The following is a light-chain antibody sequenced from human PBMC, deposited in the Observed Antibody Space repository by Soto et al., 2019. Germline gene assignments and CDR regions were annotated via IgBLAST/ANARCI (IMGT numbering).Light chain of an antibody. CDR3: SSYTSDSSYV. CDR2: AVS. Sequence: QSVLAQPASVSGSPGQSITISCTGTSSDVGLYDYVSWYQQHPGKAPQLMIYAVSNRPSGVSNRFSASKSGNTASLFISGLRAEDEADYYCSSYTSDSSYVFGSGTKVTVL. CDR1: SSDVGLYDY. V-gene: IGLV2-14*01. J-gene: IGLJ1*01.